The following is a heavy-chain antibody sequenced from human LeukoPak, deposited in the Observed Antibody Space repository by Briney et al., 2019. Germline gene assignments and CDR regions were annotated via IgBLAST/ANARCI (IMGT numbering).Heavy chain of an antibody. V-gene: IGHV1-69*04. Sequence: SVKVSCKASGGTFSSYAISWVRQAPGQGLEWMGRIIPILGIANYAQKFQGRVTITADKSTSTAYMELSSLRSEDTAVYYCARDPGGPTTVVTPQWYFDLWGRGTLVTVSS. J-gene: IGHJ2*01. CDR1: GGTFSSYA. CDR2: IIPILGIA. CDR3: ARDPGGPTTVVTPQWYFDL. D-gene: IGHD4-23*01.